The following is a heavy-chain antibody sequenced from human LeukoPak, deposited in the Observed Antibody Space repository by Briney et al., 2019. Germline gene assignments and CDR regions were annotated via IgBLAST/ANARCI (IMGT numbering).Heavy chain of an antibody. D-gene: IGHD2-15*01. V-gene: IGHV3-30*02. CDR2: IRFDGGNK. CDR1: GFTFSSHG. CDR3: AKDFCSGSSCYIFDY. Sequence: GGSLRLSCAASGFTFSSHGMNWVRQAPGKGLEWVSFIRFDGGNKFYADSVKGRFIISRDNTKNTLYLQMNTLRAEDTAVYYCAKDFCSGSSCYIFDYWGQGTLVTVSS. J-gene: IGHJ4*02.